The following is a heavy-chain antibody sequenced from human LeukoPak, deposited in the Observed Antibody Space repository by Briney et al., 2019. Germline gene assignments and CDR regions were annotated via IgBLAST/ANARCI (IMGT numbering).Heavy chain of an antibody. CDR3: ARGITPRDY. Sequence: SETLSLTCTVSGGSIGSYYWSWIRQPPGKGLEWIGYIYYSGSTNYNPSLKSRVTISVDTSKNQFSLKLSSVTAADTAVYYCARGITPRDYWGQGTLVTVSS. CDR1: GGSIGSYY. D-gene: IGHD3-10*01. V-gene: IGHV4-59*01. CDR2: IYYSGST. J-gene: IGHJ4*02.